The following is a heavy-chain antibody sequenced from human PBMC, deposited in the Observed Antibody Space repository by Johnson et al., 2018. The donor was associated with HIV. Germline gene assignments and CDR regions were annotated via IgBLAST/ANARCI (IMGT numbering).Heavy chain of an antibody. D-gene: IGHD5-18*01. J-gene: IGHJ3*02. Sequence: VQLVESGGGLVQPGRSLRLSCAASGFTYDDYDMHWVRQAPGKGLEWVAGISWNSGSIGYADSVKGRFTISRDNAKNSLYLQMNSLRAEDTAVYYCASRSYGYVRHAFDIWGQGTMVTVSS. CDR1: GFTYDDYD. V-gene: IGHV3-9*01. CDR2: ISWNSGSI. CDR3: ASRSYGYVRHAFDI.